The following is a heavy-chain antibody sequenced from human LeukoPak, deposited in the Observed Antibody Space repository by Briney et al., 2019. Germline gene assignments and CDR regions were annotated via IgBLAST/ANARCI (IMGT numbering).Heavy chain of an antibody. CDR3: SRLSAMLRGPEPFYYFEY. CDR1: GFTFSNYW. CDR2: IKTDGSTT. V-gene: IGHV3-74*01. D-gene: IGHD3-10*01. Sequence: GGSLRLSCAAPGFTFSNYWMHCVRQAPGKGLVWVSRIKTDGSTTSYADSVKGRFTISRDNAKNTLYLQMNSLRAEDTAVYYCSRLSAMLRGPEPFYYFEYWGQGILVTVCS. J-gene: IGHJ4*02.